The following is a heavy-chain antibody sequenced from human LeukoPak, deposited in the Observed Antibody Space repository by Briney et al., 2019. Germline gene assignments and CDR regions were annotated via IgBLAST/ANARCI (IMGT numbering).Heavy chain of an antibody. J-gene: IGHJ6*03. CDR3: ARDPVVGATTYYYMDV. CDR1: GFTFSDYY. Sequence: PGGSLRLSCAASGFTFSDYYMSWIRQAPGKGLEWVSYISSSGSTIYYADSVKGRFTISRDNAKNSLYLQMNSLRAEDTAVYCCARDPVVGATTYYYMDVWGKGTTVTVSS. D-gene: IGHD1-26*01. V-gene: IGHV3-11*01. CDR2: ISSSGSTI.